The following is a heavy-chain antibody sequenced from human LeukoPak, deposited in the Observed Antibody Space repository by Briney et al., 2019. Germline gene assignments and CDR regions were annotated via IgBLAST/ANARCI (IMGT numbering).Heavy chain of an antibody. J-gene: IGHJ3*02. CDR2: ISSSSSYI. CDR3: ASFYGSGSYYTDHDAFDI. Sequence: GGSLRLSCAASGFTFSSYSMNWVRQAPGKGLEWVSSISSSSSYIYYADSVKGRFTISRDNSKNTLYLQMNSLRAEDTAVYYCASFYGSGSYYTDHDAFDIWGQGTMVTVSS. CDR1: GFTFSSYS. D-gene: IGHD3-10*01. V-gene: IGHV3-21*04.